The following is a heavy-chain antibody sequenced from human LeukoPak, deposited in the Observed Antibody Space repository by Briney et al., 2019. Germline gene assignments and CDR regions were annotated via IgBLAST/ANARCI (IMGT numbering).Heavy chain of an antibody. CDR2: IKRDGSQK. Sequence: GGSLRLSCAAPGFSFSSNWMGWVRQAPGKGLEWVAHIKRDGSQKYYLDSVKGRFTISRDNAKNSLYLQMNSLRVEDTAVYYCARLGLEVGGPNWFDPWGQGTLVTVSS. CDR1: GFSFSSNW. V-gene: IGHV3-7*01. D-gene: IGHD1-1*01. CDR3: ARLGLEVGGPNWFDP. J-gene: IGHJ5*02.